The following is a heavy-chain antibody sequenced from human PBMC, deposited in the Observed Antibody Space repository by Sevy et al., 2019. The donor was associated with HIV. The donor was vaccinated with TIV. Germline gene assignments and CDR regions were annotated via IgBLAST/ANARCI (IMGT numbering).Heavy chain of an antibody. V-gene: IGHV3-49*03. Sequence: GGSLRLSCTASGFTFGDYAMSWFRQAPGKGLEWVAFIRRNSYEPYGGTTEYAASVKGRFTISRDDSKSIAYLQMNSLKTEDTAFYYCTRALATVVTPEYYFDYWGQGTLVTVSS. D-gene: IGHD4-17*01. CDR2: IRRNSYEPYGGTT. CDR1: GFTFGDYA. CDR3: TRALATVVTPEYYFDY. J-gene: IGHJ4*02.